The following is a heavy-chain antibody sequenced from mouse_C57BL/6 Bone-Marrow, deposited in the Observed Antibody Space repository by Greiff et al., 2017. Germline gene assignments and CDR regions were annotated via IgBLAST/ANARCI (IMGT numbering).Heavy chain of an antibody. D-gene: IGHD2-4*01. CDR1: GFSFNTYA. J-gene: IGHJ2*01. CDR2: ISSKSNNYAT. Sequence: EVQLVESGGGLVQPKGSLKLSCAASGFSFNTYAMNWVRQAPGQGLEWVARISSKSNNYATYYADSVKYRFTIYRDDSESMLYLQMNNWKTEDTAMYYCGRHRRDYDSDSDYWGQGTTLTVSS. V-gene: IGHV10-1*01. CDR3: GRHRRDYDSDSDY.